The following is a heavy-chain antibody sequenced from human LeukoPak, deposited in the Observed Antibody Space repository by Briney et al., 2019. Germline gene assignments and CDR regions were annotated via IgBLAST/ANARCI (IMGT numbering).Heavy chain of an antibody. CDR3: ARLYSSSPPTYYYYYYMDV. Sequence: GESLKISCKGSGYSFTSYWIGWVRQMPGKGLEWMGIIYPGDSDTRYSPSFQGQVTISADKSISTAYLQWSSLKASDTAMYYCARLYSSSPPTYYYYYYMDVWGKGTTVTVSS. CDR2: IYPGDSDT. J-gene: IGHJ6*03. D-gene: IGHD6-6*01. V-gene: IGHV5-51*01. CDR1: GYSFTSYW.